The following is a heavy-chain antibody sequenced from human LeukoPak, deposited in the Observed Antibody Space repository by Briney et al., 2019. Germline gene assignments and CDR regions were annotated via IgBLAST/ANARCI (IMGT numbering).Heavy chain of an antibody. Sequence: GRSLRLSCAASGFTFSSYAMSWVSQAPGEGLEWDSSITTSGGSTYYADSVKGRFTISRDNAKNTLYLQMNSLRAEDTALYYCANPKNDYGGYNWFDPWGQGTLVTVSS. D-gene: IGHD4-17*01. J-gene: IGHJ5*02. CDR1: GFTFSSYA. CDR2: ITTSGGST. CDR3: ANPKNDYGGYNWFDP. V-gene: IGHV3-23*01.